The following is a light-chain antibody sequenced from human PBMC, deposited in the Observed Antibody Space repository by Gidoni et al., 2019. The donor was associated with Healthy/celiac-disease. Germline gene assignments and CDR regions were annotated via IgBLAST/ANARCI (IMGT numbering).Light chain of an antibody. CDR1: QSLLNSNGYHY. Sequence: DIVMTQSPRSLPVTTGEPASISCRSSQSLLNSNGYHYLDWYLPKPGQSPQLLIYLGSNRASGVPDRFSGSGSGTDFTLKISRVEAEDVGVYYCMQALQTPWTLXQXTKVEIK. CDR3: MQALQTPWT. J-gene: IGKJ1*01. V-gene: IGKV2-28*01. CDR2: LGS.